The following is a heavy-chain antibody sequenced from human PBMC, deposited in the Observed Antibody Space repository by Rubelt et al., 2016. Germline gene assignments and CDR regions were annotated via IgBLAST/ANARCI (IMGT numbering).Heavy chain of an antibody. V-gene: IGHV1-2*06. J-gene: IGHJ4*02. D-gene: IGHD6-19*01. CDR1: GYTFTGYS. CDR3: ARERGGWRDY. Sequence: QVQLVQSGAEVKKPGASVKVSCKASGYTFTGYSMHWVRQAPGQGLEWMGRINPNSGGTSDARNFAGRVPMTRDTSISTAYMELSRLGYDDTAVDYCARERGGWRDYWGQGTLVTVSS. CDR2: INPNSGGT.